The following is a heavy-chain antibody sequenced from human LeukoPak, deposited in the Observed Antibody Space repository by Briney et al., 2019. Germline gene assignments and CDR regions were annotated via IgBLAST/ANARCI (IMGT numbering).Heavy chain of an antibody. CDR3: ARGPPLLWFGQAQFQH. CDR1: GYTFTSYD. Sequence: ASVKVSCKASGYTFTSYDISWVRQATGQGLEWMGWMNPNSGNTGYAQKFQGRVTMTRNTSISTAYMELSSLRSEDTAVYYCARGPPLLWFGQAQFQHWGQGTLVTVSS. J-gene: IGHJ1*01. CDR2: MNPNSGNT. D-gene: IGHD3-10*01. V-gene: IGHV1-8*01.